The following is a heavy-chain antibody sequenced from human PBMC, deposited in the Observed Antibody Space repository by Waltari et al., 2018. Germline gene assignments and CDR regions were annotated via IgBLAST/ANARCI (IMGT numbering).Heavy chain of an antibody. V-gene: IGHV3-9*01. D-gene: IGHD3-10*01. J-gene: IGHJ4*02. CDR2: ISGYSGSI. CDR3: AKDLALAGSGGIFDY. Sequence: EVQLVESGGGLVQPGRSLRLSCVASGFTFDDYAMHWVRQAPGKGLEWVSGISGYSGSIGYAGSVKGRFTISRDNAKNSLYLQMNSLRPEDTALYYCAKDLALAGSGGIFDYWGQGTPVTVSS. CDR1: GFTFDDYA.